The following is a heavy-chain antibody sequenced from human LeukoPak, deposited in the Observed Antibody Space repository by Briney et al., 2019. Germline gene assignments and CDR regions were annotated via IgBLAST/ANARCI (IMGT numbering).Heavy chain of an antibody. CDR3: AKDIFSSSSYYGMDV. V-gene: IGHV3-9*01. Sequence: GGSLRLSCAASGFTFDDYAVHWVRHAPGKGLEWVSGISWNSGSIGYADSVKGRFTISRDNAKNSLYLQMNSLRAEDTALYYCAKDIFSSSSYYGMDVWGQGTTVTVSS. J-gene: IGHJ6*02. CDR1: GFTFDDYA. D-gene: IGHD6-13*01. CDR2: ISWNSGSI.